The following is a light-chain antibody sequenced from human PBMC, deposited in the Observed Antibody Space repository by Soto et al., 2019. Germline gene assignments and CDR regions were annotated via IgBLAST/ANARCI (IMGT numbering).Light chain of an antibody. V-gene: IGLV1-47*01. Sequence: QSVLTQPPSASGTPGQRVTISCSGSSSNIGSNYVSWYQHLPGAAPKLLIYRSDQRPSGVPDRFSGSKSGTSASLAISGLRYEEEADYFCAVRDDSLSGHWVFGGGTKLTVL. CDR3: AVRDDSLSGHWV. CDR2: RSD. CDR1: SSNIGSNY. J-gene: IGLJ3*02.